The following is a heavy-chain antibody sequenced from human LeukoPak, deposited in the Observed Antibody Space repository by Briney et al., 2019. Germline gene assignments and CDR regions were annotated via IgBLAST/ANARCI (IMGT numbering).Heavy chain of an antibody. Sequence: ASVKVSCKASGYTFTSYGISWVRQATGQGLEWMGWMNPNSGNTGYAQKFQGRVTMTRNTSISTAYMELSSLRSEDTAVYYCAREVVTYCSGGSCYSTPDRRFDYWGQGTLVTVSS. CDR1: GYTFTSYG. D-gene: IGHD2-15*01. V-gene: IGHV1-8*02. CDR3: AREVVTYCSGGSCYSTPDRRFDY. CDR2: MNPNSGNT. J-gene: IGHJ4*02.